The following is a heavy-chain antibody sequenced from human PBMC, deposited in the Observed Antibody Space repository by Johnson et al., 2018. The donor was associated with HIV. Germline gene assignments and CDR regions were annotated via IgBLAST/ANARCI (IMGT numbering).Heavy chain of an antibody. D-gene: IGHD4-11*01. CDR3: ARRSIRSDGFDI. V-gene: IGHV3-30*14. CDR1: GFTFSSFA. Sequence: QEQLVESGGGVVQPGTSLRLSCAASGFTFSSFAMHWVRPAPGKGLEWMAFISYDGSNKYFTDSVKGRFTTSRENAKNSLYLQMNSLRAGDTAVYYCARRSIRSDGFDIWGQGTMVTVSS. J-gene: IGHJ3*02. CDR2: ISYDGSNK.